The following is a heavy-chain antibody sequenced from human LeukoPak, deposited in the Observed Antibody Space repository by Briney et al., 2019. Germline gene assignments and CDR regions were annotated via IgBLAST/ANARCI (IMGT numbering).Heavy chain of an antibody. J-gene: IGHJ4*02. V-gene: IGHV1-2*02. Sequence: ASVKVSCKASGFTFTAYYINWVRQAPGQGLEWMGWINLKSGGTNYAQKFQARVTMTRETSISTAYMELSRLRSDDTAVYYCAREDSTGYSSLDYWGQGTLVTVSS. CDR3: AREDSTGYSSLDY. CDR1: GFTFTAYY. D-gene: IGHD3-22*01. CDR2: INLKSGGT.